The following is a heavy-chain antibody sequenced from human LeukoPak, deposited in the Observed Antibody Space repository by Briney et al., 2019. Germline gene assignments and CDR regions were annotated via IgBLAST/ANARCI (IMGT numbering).Heavy chain of an antibody. J-gene: IGHJ6*03. CDR3: ARLRRIADNRYMDV. V-gene: IGHV1-18*01. CDR2: ISAYNGNT. CDR1: GYTFTSYG. Sequence: ASVKVSCKASGYTFTSYGISWVRQAPGQGLEWMGWISAYNGNTNYAQKLQGRVTMTTDTPTSTAYMELRSLRSDDTAVYYCARLRRIADNRYMDVWGKGTTVTVSS. D-gene: IGHD6-13*01.